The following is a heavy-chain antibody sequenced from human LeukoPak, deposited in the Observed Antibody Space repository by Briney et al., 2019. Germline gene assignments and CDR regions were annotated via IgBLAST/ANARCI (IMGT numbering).Heavy chain of an antibody. V-gene: IGHV3-23*01. CDR1: GFTFSNYA. CDR2: INTSGGST. Sequence: PGGSLRLPCAASGFTFSNYAMSWVRQAPGKGLEWVSAINTSGGSTYYADSVKGRFTISRDNSKNTLYLQMISLRAEDTAVYYCAKEYSSSWYGGAFDIWGQGTMVTVSS. J-gene: IGHJ3*02. CDR3: AKEYSSSWYGGAFDI. D-gene: IGHD6-13*01.